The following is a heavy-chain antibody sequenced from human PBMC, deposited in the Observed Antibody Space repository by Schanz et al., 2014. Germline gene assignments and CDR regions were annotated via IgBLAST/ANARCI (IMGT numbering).Heavy chain of an antibody. D-gene: IGHD2-8*02. Sequence: QVQLVQSGAEVKKPGSSVKVSCKASGGTFSTYTISWVRQAPGQGLEWMGRIIPILGIANYAQKFQGRVTFTADKSTSTAFLEVNSLRSEDTAMYYCATMWGYCTATACQILEVLDVWGQGTMVTVSS. CDR2: IIPILGIA. V-gene: IGHV1-69*02. CDR3: ATMWGYCTATACQILEVLDV. CDR1: GGTFSTYT. J-gene: IGHJ3*01.